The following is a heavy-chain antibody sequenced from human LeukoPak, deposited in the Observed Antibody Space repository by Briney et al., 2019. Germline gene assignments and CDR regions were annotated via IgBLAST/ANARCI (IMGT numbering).Heavy chain of an antibody. Sequence: GSLRLSCAASGFTFSSYAMSWVRQAPGKGLEWVSAIRGTGTTTFYAASVKGRFTISRDNSKNTADLQMNSLRAEDTAVYYCAKVSWLGTLPSYHFDSWGQGTQVTVSS. D-gene: IGHD6-19*01. CDR2: IRGTGTTT. CDR3: AKVSWLGTLPSYHFDS. V-gene: IGHV3-23*01. CDR1: GFTFSSYA. J-gene: IGHJ4*02.